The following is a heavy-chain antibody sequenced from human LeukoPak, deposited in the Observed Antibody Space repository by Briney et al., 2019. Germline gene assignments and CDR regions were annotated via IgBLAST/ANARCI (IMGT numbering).Heavy chain of an antibody. Sequence: GGSLRLSCAASGFTFSSYGMHWVRQAPGKGLEWVAVISYDGSNKYYADSVKGRFTISRDNSKNTLYLQMNSLRAEDTAVYYCAKDRGYSSYFWGQGTLVTVSS. CDR1: GFTFSSYG. CDR2: ISYDGSNK. V-gene: IGHV3-30*18. CDR3: AKDRGYSSYF. J-gene: IGHJ4*02. D-gene: IGHD5-12*01.